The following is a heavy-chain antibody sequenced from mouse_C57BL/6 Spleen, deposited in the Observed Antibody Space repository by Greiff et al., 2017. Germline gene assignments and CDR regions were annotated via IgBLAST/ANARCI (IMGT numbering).Heavy chain of an antibody. CDR2: ISYDGSN. V-gene: IGHV3-6*01. D-gene: IGHD2-4*01. J-gene: IGHJ2*01. CDR1: GYSITSGYY. CDR3: ARWGYDYDFDY. Sequence: EVQRVESGPGLVKPSQSLSLTCSVTGYSITSGYYWNWIRQFPGNKLEWMGYISYDGSNNYNPSLKNRISITRDTSKNQFFLKLNSVTTEDTATYYCARWGYDYDFDYWGQGTTLTVSS.